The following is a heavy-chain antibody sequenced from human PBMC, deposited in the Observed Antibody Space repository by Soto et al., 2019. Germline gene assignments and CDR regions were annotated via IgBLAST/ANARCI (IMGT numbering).Heavy chain of an antibody. CDR3: AAPGGITGTTDRSYYYYGMDV. Sequence: SVKVSCKASGFTFTSSAVQWVRQARGQRLEWIGWIVVGSGNTNYAQKFQERVTITRDMSTSTAYMELSSLRSEDTAVYYCAAPGGITGTTDRSYYYYGMDVWGQGTTVTVSS. V-gene: IGHV1-58*01. J-gene: IGHJ6*02. CDR2: IVVGSGNT. D-gene: IGHD1-20*01. CDR1: GFTFTSSA.